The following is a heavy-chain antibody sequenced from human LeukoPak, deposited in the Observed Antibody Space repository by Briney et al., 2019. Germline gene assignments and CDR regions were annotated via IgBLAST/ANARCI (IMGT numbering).Heavy chain of an antibody. CDR3: ARARYYYDSSGYYMPDYFDY. D-gene: IGHD3-22*01. J-gene: IGHJ4*02. CDR1: GASISKYY. Sequence: SETLSLTCTVFGASISKYYWSWIRQPPGKGLEWIGYIYYSGSTNYNPSLKSRVTISVDTSKNQFSLKLSSVTAADTAVYYCARARYYYDSSGYYMPDYFDYWGQGTLVTVSS. CDR2: IYYSGST. V-gene: IGHV4-59*01.